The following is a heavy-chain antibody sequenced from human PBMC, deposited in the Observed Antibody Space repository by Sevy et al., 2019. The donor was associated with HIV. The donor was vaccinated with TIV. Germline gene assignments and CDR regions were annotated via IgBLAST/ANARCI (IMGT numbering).Heavy chain of an antibody. CDR1: GGTFSSYA. Sequence: ASVKVSCKASGGTFSSYAISWVRQAPGQGLEWMGGIIPIFGTANYAQKFQGRVTITADESTSTAYMELSSLRAEDTAVYYCASTDVGYCSGTSCYLGAFDIWGQGTMVTVSS. CDR2: IIPIFGTA. J-gene: IGHJ3*02. CDR3: ASTDVGYCSGTSCYLGAFDI. V-gene: IGHV1-69*13. D-gene: IGHD2-2*01.